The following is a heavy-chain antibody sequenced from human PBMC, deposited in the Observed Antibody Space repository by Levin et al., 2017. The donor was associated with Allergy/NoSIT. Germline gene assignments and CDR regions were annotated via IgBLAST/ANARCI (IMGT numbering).Heavy chain of an antibody. CDR2: IYYGGST. CDR1: GGSISSYY. V-gene: IGHV4-59*08. J-gene: IGHJ6*03. Sequence: SETLSLTCTVSGGSISSYYWSWIRQPPGKGLEWIGYIYYGGSTNYNPSLKSRVTISVDTSKNQFSLKLSSVTAADTAVYYCARHDHFVKPYYMDVWGKGTTVTVSS. D-gene: IGHD1-14*01. CDR3: ARHDHFVKPYYMDV.